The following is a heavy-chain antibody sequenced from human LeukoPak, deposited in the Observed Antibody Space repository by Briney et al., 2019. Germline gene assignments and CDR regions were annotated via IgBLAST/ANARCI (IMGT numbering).Heavy chain of an antibody. V-gene: IGHV1-3*01. D-gene: IGHD6-6*01. J-gene: IGHJ6*03. CDR2: INAGNGNT. CDR1: GYTFTSYA. Sequence: ASVKVSCKASGYTFTSYAMHWVRQAPGQRLEWMGWINAGNGNTKYSQKFQGRVTITRNTSISTAYMELSSLRSEDTAVYYCARGLRLRIAARHRPDYYYYMDVWGKGTTVTVSS. CDR3: ARGLRLRIAARHRPDYYYYMDV.